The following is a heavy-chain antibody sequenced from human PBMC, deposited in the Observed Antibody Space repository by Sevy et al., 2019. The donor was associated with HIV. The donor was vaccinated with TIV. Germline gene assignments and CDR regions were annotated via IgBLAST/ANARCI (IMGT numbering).Heavy chain of an antibody. Sequence: ASVKVSCKASGGTFSSYAISWVRQAPGQGLEWMGGIIPILGIANYAQKFQGRVTITADKSTSTAYMELSSLRSEDTAVYYCARGRAMVRGVTDSHYYYMDVWGKGTTVTVSS. CDR1: GGTFSSYA. V-gene: IGHV1-69*10. CDR2: IIPILGIA. D-gene: IGHD3-10*01. CDR3: ARGRAMVRGVTDSHYYYMDV. J-gene: IGHJ6*03.